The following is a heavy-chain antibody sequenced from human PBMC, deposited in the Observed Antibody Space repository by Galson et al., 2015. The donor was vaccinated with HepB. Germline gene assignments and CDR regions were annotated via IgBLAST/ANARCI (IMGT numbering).Heavy chain of an antibody. V-gene: IGHV1-46*03. CDR2: INPSGGST. CDR1: GYTFTSYY. Sequence: SVKVSCKASGYTFTSYYMHWVRQAPGQGLEWMGIINPSGGSTSYAQKFQGRVTMTRDTSTSTVYMELSSLRSEDTAVYYCARAGSDSSGLPLDFDIWGQGTMVTVSS. J-gene: IGHJ3*02. CDR3: ARAGSDSSGLPLDFDI. D-gene: IGHD6-19*01.